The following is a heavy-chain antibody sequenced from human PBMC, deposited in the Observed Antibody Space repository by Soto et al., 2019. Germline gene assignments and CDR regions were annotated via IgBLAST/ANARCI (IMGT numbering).Heavy chain of an antibody. Sequence: PGGSLRLSCAASGFTFSNAWMSWVRQAPGKGLEWVGRIKSKTDGGTTDYAAPVKGRFTISRDDSKNTLYLQMNSLKTEDTAVYYCTTGSPRPYYYDSSGDGGSGYYYYGMDVWGQGTTVTVSS. CDR3: TTGSPRPYYYDSSGDGGSGYYYYGMDV. J-gene: IGHJ6*02. CDR2: IKSKTDGGTT. CDR1: GFTFSNAW. D-gene: IGHD3-22*01. V-gene: IGHV3-15*01.